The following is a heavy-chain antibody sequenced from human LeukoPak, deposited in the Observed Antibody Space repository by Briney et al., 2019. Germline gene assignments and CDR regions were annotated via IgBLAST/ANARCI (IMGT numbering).Heavy chain of an antibody. Sequence: GRSLRLSCAASGFTFSSYGMHWVRQAPGKGLEWVAAIWYDGSNKYYADSVKGRFTISRDNSKNTLYLQMNSLRAEDTAVYYCARDGSSGWYPNNWFDPWGQGTLVTVSS. J-gene: IGHJ5*02. D-gene: IGHD6-19*01. CDR1: GFTFSSYG. V-gene: IGHV3-33*01. CDR2: IWYDGSNK. CDR3: ARDGSSGWYPNNWFDP.